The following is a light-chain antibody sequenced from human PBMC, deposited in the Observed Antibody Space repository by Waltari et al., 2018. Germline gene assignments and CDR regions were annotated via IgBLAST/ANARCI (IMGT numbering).Light chain of an antibody. J-gene: IGLJ1*01. Sequence: QSALTQPASVSGSPGQSITISCTGTSSDVGGYNYVTLDQTHPGTPPKLIIFDVTRRPSGVSHRCGGAKSGNTASRTISGRQAEDEADYYCGSYTTRATHVFGIGTKVTVL. CDR2: DVT. CDR3: GSYTTRATHV. V-gene: IGLV2-14*03. CDR1: SSDVGGYNY.